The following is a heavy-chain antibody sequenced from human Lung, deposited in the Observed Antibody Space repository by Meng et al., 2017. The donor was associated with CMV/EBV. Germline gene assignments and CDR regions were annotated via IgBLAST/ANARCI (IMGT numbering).Heavy chain of an antibody. J-gene: IGHJ4*02. Sequence: QVHRLRPGPEAKKPGASVMVSCKASGYTFCDYGICWVRQAPGQGLEWMGWFVNYVDTYPAPKFQGRVTMTTDTHTNTAFMELRSLTSDDTAVYYCASGTPGRSYCDYWGQGTLVTVSS. V-gene: IGHV1-18*01. CDR2: FVNYVDT. D-gene: IGHD2-15*01. CDR1: GYTFCDYG. CDR3: ASGTPGRSYCDY.